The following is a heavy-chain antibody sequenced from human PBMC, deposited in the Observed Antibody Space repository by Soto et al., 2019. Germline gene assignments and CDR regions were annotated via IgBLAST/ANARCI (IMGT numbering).Heavy chain of an antibody. Sequence: SVTRSLTCAVYGGSFSGYYWSWIRQSPGKGLEWIGSIYYSGSSYYNPSLKSRVTISVDTSKNQFSLKLRSVTAADTAVYYCARHGESSGMSLFDYWGQGTLVTVSS. J-gene: IGHJ4*02. CDR3: ARHGESSGMSLFDY. V-gene: IGHV4-34*01. D-gene: IGHD6-19*01. CDR1: GGSFSGYY. CDR2: IYYSGSS.